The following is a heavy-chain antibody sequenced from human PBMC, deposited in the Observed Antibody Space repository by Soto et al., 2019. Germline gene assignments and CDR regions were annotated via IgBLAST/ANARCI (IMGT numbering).Heavy chain of an antibody. D-gene: IGHD2-21*02. CDR1: GGTFSSYA. V-gene: IGHV1-69*01. CDR2: IIPIFGTA. CDR3: ARGHCGGDCYSEYYFDY. J-gene: IGHJ4*02. Sequence: QVQLVQSGAEVKKPGSSVKVSCKASGGTFSSYAISWVRQAPGQGLAWMGGIIPIFGTANYAQKFQGRVTITADESTSTAYMELSSLRSEDTAVYYCARGHCGGDCYSEYYFDYWGQGTLVTVSS.